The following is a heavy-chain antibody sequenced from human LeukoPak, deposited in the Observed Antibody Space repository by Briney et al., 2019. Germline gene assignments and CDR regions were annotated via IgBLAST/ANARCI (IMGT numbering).Heavy chain of an antibody. D-gene: IGHD4-4*01. CDR1: GFSFSSHW. CDR3: AKDLSNPYKYYGMDV. Sequence: GGSLRLSCAASGFSFSSHWVHWVRQAPGKGLEWVSAISGSGSSTYYGDSVKGRFTISRDNSKNTLYLQMSSLRAEDTAVYSCAKDLSNPYKYYGMDVWGQGTTVTVSS. V-gene: IGHV3-23*01. CDR2: ISGSGSST. J-gene: IGHJ6*02.